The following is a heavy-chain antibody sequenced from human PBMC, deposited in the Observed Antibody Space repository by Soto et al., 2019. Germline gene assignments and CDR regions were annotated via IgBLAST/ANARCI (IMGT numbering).Heavy chain of an antibody. CDR3: ARDGTYYYGSGSPSRQDAFDI. CDR1: GFTFSSYG. CDR2: IWYDGSNK. D-gene: IGHD3-10*01. V-gene: IGHV3-33*01. J-gene: IGHJ3*02. Sequence: QVQLVESGGGVVQPGRSLRLSCAASGFTFSSYGMHRVRQAPGKGLEWVAVIWYDGSNKYYADSVKGRFTISRDNSKNTLYLKMNSLRAADTAVYYCARDGTYYYGSGSPSRQDAFDIWGQGTMVTVSS.